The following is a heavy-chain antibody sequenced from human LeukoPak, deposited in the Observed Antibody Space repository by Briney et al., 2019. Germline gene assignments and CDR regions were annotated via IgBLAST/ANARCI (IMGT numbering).Heavy chain of an antibody. D-gene: IGHD3-10*01. V-gene: IGHV3-30*02. CDR2: IRYDGSNK. J-gene: IGHJ4*02. CDR1: GFTFSSYG. Sequence: GGSLRLSCAASGFTFSSYGMHWVRQAPGKGLEWVVFIRYDGSNKYYADSVKGRFTISRDNAKNSLYLQMNSLRAEDTAVYYCARAPITMVRGVPPTKFDYWGQGTLVTVSS. CDR3: ARAPITMVRGVPPTKFDY.